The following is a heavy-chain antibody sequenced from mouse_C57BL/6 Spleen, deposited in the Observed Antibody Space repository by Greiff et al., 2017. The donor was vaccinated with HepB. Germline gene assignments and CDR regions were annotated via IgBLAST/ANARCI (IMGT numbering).Heavy chain of an antibody. CDR2: IYPGSGST. D-gene: IGHD3-3*01. CDR3: ARNPEGLYAMDY. Sequence: QVPLQQPGAELVKPGASVKMSCKASGYTFTSYWLTWVKQKPGQGLEWIGAIYPGSGSTTYNEKFKSKSTLTVDPSSSTSYMQLSSLTSADSAVYYGARNPEGLYAMDYWGQGTSVTVSS. J-gene: IGHJ4*01. V-gene: IGHV1-55*01. CDR1: GYTFTSYW.